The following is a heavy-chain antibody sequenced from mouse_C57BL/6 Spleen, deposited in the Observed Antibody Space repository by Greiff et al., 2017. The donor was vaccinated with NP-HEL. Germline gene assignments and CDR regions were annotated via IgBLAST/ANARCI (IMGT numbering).Heavy chain of an antibody. CDR1: GYTFTSYW. CDR3: ARVNYHGNYGDY. J-gene: IGHJ2*01. Sequence: QVQLKQPGAELVKPGASVKMTCKASGYTFTSYWITWVKQRPGQGLEWIGDIYPGSGSTNYNEKFKSKATLTVDTSSSTAYMQLSSLTSEDSAVYYCARVNYHGNYGDYWGQGTTLTVSS. D-gene: IGHD2-1*01. V-gene: IGHV1-55*01. CDR2: IYPGSGST.